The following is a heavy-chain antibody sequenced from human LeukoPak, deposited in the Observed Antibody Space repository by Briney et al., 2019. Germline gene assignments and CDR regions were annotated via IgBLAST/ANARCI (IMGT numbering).Heavy chain of an antibody. CDR2: INPNSGGT. V-gene: IGHV1-2*02. D-gene: IGHD3-9*01. CDR3: ARSVHLRYFDWLLPYYYYYYTDV. Sequence: ASVKVSCKASGYTFTGYYMHWVRQAPGQGLEWMGWINPNSGGTNYAQKFQGRVTMTRDTSISTAYMELSRLRSDDTAVYYCARSVHLRYFDWLLPYYYYYYTDVWGKGTTVTVSS. CDR1: GYTFTGYY. J-gene: IGHJ6*03.